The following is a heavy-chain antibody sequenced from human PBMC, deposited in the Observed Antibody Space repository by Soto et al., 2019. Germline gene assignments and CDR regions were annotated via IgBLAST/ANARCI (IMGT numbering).Heavy chain of an antibody. CDR1: GGTFSSYA. J-gene: IGHJ6*02. D-gene: IGHD2-2*01. Sequence: SVKVSCKASGGTFSSYAISWVRQAPGQGLEWMGGIIPIFGTANYAQKFQGRVTITADKSTSTAYMGLSSLRSEDTAVYYCARDSSGLYCSSTSCYYGMDVWCQGTTVTVSS. V-gene: IGHV1-69*06. CDR3: ARDSSGLYCSSTSCYYGMDV. CDR2: IIPIFGTA.